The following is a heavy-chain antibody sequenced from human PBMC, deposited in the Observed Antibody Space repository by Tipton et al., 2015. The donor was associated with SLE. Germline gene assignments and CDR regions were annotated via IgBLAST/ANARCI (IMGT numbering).Heavy chain of an antibody. CDR2: IYYSGST. CDR1: GGSISSYY. V-gene: IGHV4-59*12. CDR3: ARARYCSGGSCSNWFDP. Sequence: TLSLTCTVSGGSISSYYWSWIRQPPGKGLEWIGYIYYSGSTNYNPSLKSRVTISVDTSKNQFSLKPSSVTAADTAVYYCARARYCSGGSCSNWFDPWGQGTLVTVSS. D-gene: IGHD2-15*01. J-gene: IGHJ5*02.